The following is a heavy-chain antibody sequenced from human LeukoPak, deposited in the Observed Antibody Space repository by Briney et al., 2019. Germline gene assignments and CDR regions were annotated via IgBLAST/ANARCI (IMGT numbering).Heavy chain of an antibody. CDR2: IWYDGSNK. J-gene: IGHJ4*02. CDR1: GFTFSSYG. Sequence: PGGSLRLSCAASGFTFSSYGMHWVRQAPGKGLEWVAVIWYDGSNKYYADSVKGRFTISRDNSKNTLYLQMNSLRAEDTAVYYCARRYSSGWYEGPFDYWGQGTLVTVSS. D-gene: IGHD6-19*01. V-gene: IGHV3-33*01. CDR3: ARRYSSGWYEGPFDY.